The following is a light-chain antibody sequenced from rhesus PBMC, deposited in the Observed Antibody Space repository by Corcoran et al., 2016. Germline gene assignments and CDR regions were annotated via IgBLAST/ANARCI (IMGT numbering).Light chain of an antibody. CDR2: YAN. J-gene: IGKJ4*01. CDR3: QQGNSNPLT. V-gene: IGKV1-32*02. Sequence: DIQMSQSPSSLSASVGDRVTSTCRASQGSSSYLNWYQQKPGKAPKLLIYYANSLERGVPSRFSGSGSGTDFTLTISSLQPEDFATYYCQQGNSNPLTFGGGTKVELK. CDR1: QGSSSY.